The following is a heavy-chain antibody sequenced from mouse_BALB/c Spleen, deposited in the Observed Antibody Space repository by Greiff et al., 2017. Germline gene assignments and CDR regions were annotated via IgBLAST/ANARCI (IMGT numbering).Heavy chain of an antibody. CDR2: ISSGGGST. CDR3: ARLYYYGSSPYYFDY. V-gene: IGHV5-12-1*01. D-gene: IGHD1-1*01. Sequence: EVILVESGGGLVKPGGSLKLSCAASGFAFSSYDMSWVRQTPEKRLEWVAYISSGGGSTYYPDTVKGRFTISRDNAKNTLYLQMSSLKSEDTAMYYCARLYYYGSSPYYFDYWGQGTTLTVSS. CDR1: GFAFSSYD. J-gene: IGHJ2*01.